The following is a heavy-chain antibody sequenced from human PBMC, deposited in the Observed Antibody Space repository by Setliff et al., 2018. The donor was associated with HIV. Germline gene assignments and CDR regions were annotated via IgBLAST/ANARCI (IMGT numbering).Heavy chain of an antibody. CDR1: EFTFGDYA. V-gene: IGHV3-15*01. Sequence: GGSLRLSCTASEFTFGDYAMSWVRQAPGRGLEWVGRIKSETDGAATDYSSTVRGRCLILRDDSKNTLYLDIDALKTEDTATYYCTARGTVTIRDYSFNLWGRGTLVTVSS. CDR2: IKSETDGAAT. J-gene: IGHJ2*01. D-gene: IGHD4-4*01. CDR3: TARGTVTIRDYSFNL.